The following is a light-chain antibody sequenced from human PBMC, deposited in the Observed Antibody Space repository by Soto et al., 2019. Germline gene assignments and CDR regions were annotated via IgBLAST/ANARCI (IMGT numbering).Light chain of an antibody. J-gene: IGKJ1*01. CDR3: QQFGSSPLWT. Sequence: IVLTQSPGTLSLSPGERATLSCRSSQSGSSSTLAWYQQKPGQAPRLLIYGVSSRATGIPDRFSGSGSETDFTLTISRLEPEDFAVYYCQQFGSSPLWTFGQGTKVDIK. CDR2: GVS. CDR1: QSGSSST. V-gene: IGKV3-20*01.